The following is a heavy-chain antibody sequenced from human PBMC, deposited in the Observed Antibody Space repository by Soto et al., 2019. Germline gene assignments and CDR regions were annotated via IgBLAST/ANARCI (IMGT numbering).Heavy chain of an antibody. CDR2: IIPIFGTA. V-gene: IGHV1-69*01. J-gene: IGHJ6*02. CDR1: GGTFSSYA. CDR3: ARSITMVRGVTHYYYYGMDV. D-gene: IGHD3-10*01. Sequence: QVQLVQSGAEVKKPGSSVKVSCKASGGTFSSYAISWVRQAPGQGLVWMGGIIPIFGTANYAQKFQGRVTITADESTSTAYMELSSLRSEDTAVYYCARSITMVRGVTHYYYYGMDVWGQGTTVTVSS.